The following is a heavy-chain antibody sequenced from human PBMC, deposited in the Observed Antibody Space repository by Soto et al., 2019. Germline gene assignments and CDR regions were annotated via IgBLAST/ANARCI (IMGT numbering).Heavy chain of an antibody. V-gene: IGHV1-3*01. Sequence: ASVKVSCKASGYTFTSYAMHWVRQAPGQRLEWMGWINAGNGNTKYLQKFQGRVTITRDTSASTAYMELSSLRSEDTAVYYCARDTDYGDYDLDYWGQGTLVTVSS. CDR2: INAGNGNT. D-gene: IGHD4-17*01. CDR1: GYTFTSYA. J-gene: IGHJ4*02. CDR3: ARDTDYGDYDLDY.